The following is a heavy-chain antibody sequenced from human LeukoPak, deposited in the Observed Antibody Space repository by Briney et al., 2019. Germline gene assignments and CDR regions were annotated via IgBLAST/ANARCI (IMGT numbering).Heavy chain of an antibody. V-gene: IGHV1-18*01. J-gene: IGHJ4*02. D-gene: IGHD5-12*01. CDR3: ARGGHVATIEGEFDY. CDR2: ISAYNGNT. CDR1: GYTFTSYG. Sequence: ASVKVSCKASGYTFTSYGISWVRQAPGQGLEWMGWISAYNGNTNYAQKLQGRVTMTTDTSTSTAYMELRSLRSDDTAVYYCARGGHVATIEGEFDYWGQGTLVTVSS.